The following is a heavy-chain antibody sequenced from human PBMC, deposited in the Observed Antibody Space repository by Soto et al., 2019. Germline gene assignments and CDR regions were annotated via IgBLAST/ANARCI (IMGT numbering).Heavy chain of an antibody. CDR1: GFTLRSYA. V-gene: IGHV3-23*01. D-gene: IGHD4-17*01. CDR2: ISGSGGST. Sequence: EVQLSESGGGLVQPGGSLRLSCAASGFTLRSYAMSWVRQAPGKGLEWVSGISGSGGSTDYADSVKGRFIISRDNPKNTLYLQMSSLRAEDTAVYYCAHPRGYGVFDAYDIWGQGTMVTVS. J-gene: IGHJ3*02. CDR3: AHPRGYGVFDAYDI.